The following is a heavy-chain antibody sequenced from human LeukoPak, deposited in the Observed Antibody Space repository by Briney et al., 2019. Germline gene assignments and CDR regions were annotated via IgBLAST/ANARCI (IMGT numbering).Heavy chain of an antibody. D-gene: IGHD3-9*01. CDR1: GFTFSSYA. J-gene: IGHJ4*02. V-gene: IGHV3-23*01. CDR2: ISGSGGST. CDR3: AKDSKLRYFDWLFLFDH. Sequence: GGSLRLSCAASGFTFSSYAMSWVRQAPGKGLEWVSAISGSGGSTYYADSVKGRFTISRDNSKNTLYLQMNSLRAEDTAVYYCAKDSKLRYFDWLFLFDHWGQGTLVTVSS.